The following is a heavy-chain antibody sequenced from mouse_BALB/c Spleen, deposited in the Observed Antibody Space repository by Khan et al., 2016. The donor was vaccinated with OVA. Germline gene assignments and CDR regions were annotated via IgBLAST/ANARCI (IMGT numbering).Heavy chain of an antibody. CDR3: ARAYYGNYREAMDY. V-gene: IGHV2-6-7*01. J-gene: IGHJ4*01. CDR1: GFSLTGYG. D-gene: IGHD2-10*01. CDR2: IWGDGST. Sequence: VKLEESGPGLVAPSQSLSITCTVSGFSLTGYGVNWVRQPPGKGLEWLGMIWGDGSTDYNSALKSRLNLSKDNSKSQVFLKMNSLQTDDTARYYCARAYYGNYREAMDYWGHGTSVTVSS.